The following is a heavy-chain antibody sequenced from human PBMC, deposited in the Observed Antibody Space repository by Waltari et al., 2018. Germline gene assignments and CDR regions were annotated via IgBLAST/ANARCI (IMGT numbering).Heavy chain of an antibody. CDR3: AKVDNVGLNNY. CDR1: GFTVGNNF. J-gene: IGHJ4*02. Sequence: EVQLVESGGDLIQPGGSLRLSCAASGFTVGNNFMGGVRQAPGKGLEWVSVIYSGGSTNYIDSVRGRFTISRDSSKNTLYLQMNSLRAEDTAVYYCAKVDNVGLNNYWGQGTLVTVSS. CDR2: IYSGGST. D-gene: IGHD1-1*01. V-gene: IGHV3-53*01.